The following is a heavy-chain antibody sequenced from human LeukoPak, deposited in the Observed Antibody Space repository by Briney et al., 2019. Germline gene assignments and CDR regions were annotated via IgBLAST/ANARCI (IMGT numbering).Heavy chain of an antibody. CDR3: AKDPTYCSGDSCYLTPIDY. CDR1: GFTFRYYG. Sequence: GGSLRLSCVASGFTFRYYGMSWVRQAPGKGLEWVSVISGSGGITYYADSVKGRFTISRDNSKNTLYLQMNSLRAEDTAVYYCAKDPTYCSGDSCYLTPIDYWGQGTLVTVSS. V-gene: IGHV3-23*01. J-gene: IGHJ4*02. D-gene: IGHD2-15*01. CDR2: ISGSGGIT.